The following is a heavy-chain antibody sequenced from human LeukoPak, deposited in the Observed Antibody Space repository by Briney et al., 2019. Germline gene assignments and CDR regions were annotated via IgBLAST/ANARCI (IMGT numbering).Heavy chain of an antibody. D-gene: IGHD3-3*01. V-gene: IGHV3-23*01. Sequence: GGSLRLSCAASGFTFSSYAMSWVRQAPGKGLEWVSAISGSGGSTYYAASVKGRFTISRDNSKNTLYLQMNSLRAEDTAVYYCAKGVGAYYDFWSGYSYYYGMDVWGQGTTVTVSS. CDR2: ISGSGGST. CDR3: AKGVGAYYDFWSGYSYYYGMDV. J-gene: IGHJ6*02. CDR1: GFTFSSYA.